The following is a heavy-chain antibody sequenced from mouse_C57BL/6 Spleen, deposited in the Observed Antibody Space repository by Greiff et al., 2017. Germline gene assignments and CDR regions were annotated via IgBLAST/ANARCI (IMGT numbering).Heavy chain of an antibody. V-gene: IGHV5-17*01. CDR2: ISSGSSTI. CDR3: AREEGLHFDY. J-gene: IGHJ2*01. CDR1: GFTFSDYG. Sequence: VQLVESGGGLVKPGGSLKLSCAASGFTFSDYGMHWVRQAPEKGLEWVAYISSGSSTIYYADTVKGRFTISRDNAKNTLFLQMTSLRSEDTARYYCAREEGLHFDYWGQGTTLTVSS.